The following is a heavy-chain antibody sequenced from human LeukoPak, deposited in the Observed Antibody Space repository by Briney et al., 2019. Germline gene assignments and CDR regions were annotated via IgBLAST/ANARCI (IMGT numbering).Heavy chain of an antibody. D-gene: IGHD1-20*01. CDR1: GGSISSSNYY. Sequence: SETLSLTCTVSGGSISSSNYYWGWIRQPPGKGLEWIGSIYYSGSTYYNPSLKSRVTMSVDTSKNEFSLNLDSVTAADTAVYYCARVGRITGTSLDYWGQGTLVTVSS. V-gene: IGHV4-39*07. CDR3: ARVGRITGTSLDY. J-gene: IGHJ4*02. CDR2: IYYSGST.